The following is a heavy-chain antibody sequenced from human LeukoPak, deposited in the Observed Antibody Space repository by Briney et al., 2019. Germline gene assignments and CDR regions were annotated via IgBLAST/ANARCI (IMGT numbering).Heavy chain of an antibody. Sequence: ASVKVSCKASGYTFTSYDINWVRQAPGQGLEWMGWMNPNSGNTGYAQKFQGRVTMTRNTSISTAYMELSSLRSEDTAVYYCARDYGSGSPLGYWGQGTLVTVSS. V-gene: IGHV1-8*01. CDR3: ARDYGSGSPLGY. J-gene: IGHJ4*02. CDR1: GYTFTSYD. CDR2: MNPNSGNT. D-gene: IGHD3-10*01.